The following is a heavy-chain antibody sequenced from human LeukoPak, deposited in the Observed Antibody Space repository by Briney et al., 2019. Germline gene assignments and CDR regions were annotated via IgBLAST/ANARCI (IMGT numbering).Heavy chain of an antibody. CDR2: IYYSGST. Sequence: PSETLSLTCTVSGGSVSSGSYYWSWIRQPPGKGLEWIGYIYYSGSTNYNPSLKSRVTISVDTSKNQFSLKLSSVTAADTAVYYCARVTPTMNHNWFDPWGQGTLVTVSS. J-gene: IGHJ5*02. CDR1: GGSVSSGSYY. V-gene: IGHV4-61*01. D-gene: IGHD1/OR15-1a*01. CDR3: ARVTPTMNHNWFDP.